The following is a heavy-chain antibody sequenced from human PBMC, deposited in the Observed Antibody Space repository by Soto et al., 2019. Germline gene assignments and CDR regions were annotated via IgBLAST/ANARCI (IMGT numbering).Heavy chain of an antibody. CDR1: GFTFRNYD. J-gene: IGHJ6*02. CDR2: ISAAGDA. Sequence: EVQLVESGGGLVQPGGSLRLSCEASGFTFRNYDMHWVRQGTGKGLEWVSGISAAGDADYADSVEGGFTISRANAQNSFFLQMNSIRVGDTAVYYCARTDRGFYGLDVWGQGTTVIVSS. V-gene: IGHV3-13*01. CDR3: ARTDRGFYGLDV.